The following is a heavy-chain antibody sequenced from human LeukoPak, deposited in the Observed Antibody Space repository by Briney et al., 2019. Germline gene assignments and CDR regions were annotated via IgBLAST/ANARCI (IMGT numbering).Heavy chain of an antibody. Sequence: GGSLLISSGASSGTIMRYERTRVRQAPGGELEWLLYIIHNGGTMSYADSVKGRFTISRDSAKNSLYLQMDSLRAEDTAVYYCARLCYFGSTVYGMDVWGQGTTVTVSS. J-gene: IGHJ6*02. CDR3: ARLCYFGSTVYGMDV. CDR1: SGTIMRYE. V-gene: IGHV3-48*03. D-gene: IGHD3-10*01. CDR2: IIHNGGTM.